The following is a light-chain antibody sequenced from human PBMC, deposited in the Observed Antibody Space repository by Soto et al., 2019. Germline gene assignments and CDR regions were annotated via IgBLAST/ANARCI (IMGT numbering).Light chain of an antibody. CDR1: QSVSSY. V-gene: IGKV3-20*01. J-gene: IGKJ1*01. CDR2: GAS. Sequence: EIVLTQSPATLSLSPGERATLSCRASQSVSSYLAWYQQKPGQAPRLLIYGASSRATGIPDRFSGSGSGTDFTLTISRVDPEDFAVYWCQQYGYTPPWTFGQGTKVEIK. CDR3: QQYGYTPPWT.